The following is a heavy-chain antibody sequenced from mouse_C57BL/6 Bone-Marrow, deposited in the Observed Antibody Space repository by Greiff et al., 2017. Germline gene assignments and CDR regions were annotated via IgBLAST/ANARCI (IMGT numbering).Heavy chain of an antibody. D-gene: IGHD1-1*01. V-gene: IGHV1-82*01. J-gene: IGHJ1*03. Sequence: VQLQQSGPELVKPGASVKISCKASGYAFSSSWMNWVKQRPGKGLEWIGRISPGDGDTNYNGKFKGKATLTADKSSSTAYMQLSSLTSEDSAVYFCARSGNYYGSSYFYWYFDVWGTGTTVTVSS. CDR1: GYAFSSSW. CDR3: ARSGNYYGSSYFYWYFDV. CDR2: ISPGDGDT.